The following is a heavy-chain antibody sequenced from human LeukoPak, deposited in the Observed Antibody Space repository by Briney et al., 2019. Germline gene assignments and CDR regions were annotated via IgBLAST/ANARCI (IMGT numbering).Heavy chain of an antibody. Sequence: GGSLILSCAASGFTVSSNYMSWVRQAPGKGLEWVSVIYSGGSTYYADSVKGRFTISRDNSENTLYLQMNSLRAEDTAVYYCAKGKGQQLVFDYWGQGTLVTVSS. CDR2: IYSGGST. V-gene: IGHV3-66*01. CDR1: GFTVSSNY. J-gene: IGHJ4*02. D-gene: IGHD6-6*01. CDR3: AKGKGQQLVFDY.